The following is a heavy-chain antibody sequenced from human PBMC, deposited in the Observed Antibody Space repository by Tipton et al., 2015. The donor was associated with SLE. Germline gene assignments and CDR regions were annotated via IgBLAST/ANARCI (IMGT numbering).Heavy chain of an antibody. CDR3: AKDQKPDGFSNLDY. J-gene: IGHJ4*02. D-gene: IGHD3-3*02. CDR2: IYGGGGVT. Sequence: SLRLSCIGSGFTFGDYAMNWVRQAPGKGLGWVSLIYGGGGVTEYADSVKGRFTISRDNSKNRLYLQMDSLRAEDTAVYYCAKDQKPDGFSNLDYWGQGTLVTVSS. CDR1: GFTFGDYA. V-gene: IGHV3-23*03.